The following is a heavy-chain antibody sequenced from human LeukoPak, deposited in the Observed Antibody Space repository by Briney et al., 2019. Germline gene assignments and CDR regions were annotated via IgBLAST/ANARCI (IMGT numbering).Heavy chain of an antibody. CDR2: ISAYNGNT. CDR3: ANILTGHGHDY. V-gene: IGHV1-18*01. CDR1: GYTFTSYG. J-gene: IGHJ4*02. Sequence: ASVKVSCKASGYTFTSYGISWVRQAPGQGLEWMGWISAYNGNTNYAQKLQGRVTMTTDTSTSTAYMELSSLRSEDTAVYYCANILTGHGHDYWGQGTLVTVSS. D-gene: IGHD3-9*01.